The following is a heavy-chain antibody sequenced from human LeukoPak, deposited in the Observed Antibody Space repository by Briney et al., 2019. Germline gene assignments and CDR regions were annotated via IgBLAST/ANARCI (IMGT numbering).Heavy chain of an antibody. CDR1: GFTVSSNY. CDR2: IYSGGST. J-gene: IGHJ4*02. Sequence: PGGSLRLSCPASGFTVSSNYMSWVRQAPGKGLEWVSVIYSGGSTYYADSVKGRFTISRDNSKNTLYLQMNSLRAEDTAVYYCAREDYYDSSGYYYEDWGQGTLVTVSS. V-gene: IGHV3-53*01. CDR3: AREDYYDSSGYYYED. D-gene: IGHD3-22*01.